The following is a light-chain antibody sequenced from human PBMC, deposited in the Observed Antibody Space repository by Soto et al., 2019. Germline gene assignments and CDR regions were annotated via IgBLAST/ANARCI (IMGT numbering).Light chain of an antibody. J-gene: IGKJ2*01. CDR2: AAS. CDR1: QRVSGSS. CDR3: QQYGSSPPYT. Sequence: EIVLTQSPGTLSLSPGERATLSCRASQRVSGSSLAWYQQKSGQAPRLLIYAASSRATGVPDRFSGSGSGTDFSLTISRLEPDDFAVYYCQQYGSSPPYTFGQGTNLEI. V-gene: IGKV3-20*01.